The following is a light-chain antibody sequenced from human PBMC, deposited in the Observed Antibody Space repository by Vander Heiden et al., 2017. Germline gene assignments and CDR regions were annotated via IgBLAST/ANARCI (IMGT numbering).Light chain of an antibody. CDR2: KAS. CDR1: QNINNW. V-gene: IGKV1-5*03. Sequence: DIQMTQSPSTLAVSVGDRVTITCRASQNINNWLAWYQQRPGKAPKLLIYKASTLESGVASRFSGSGSGTEFTLTISSLQPDDFATYYCQQYNRYSPSTFGQGTQVEIK. CDR3: QQYNRYSPST. J-gene: IGKJ1*01.